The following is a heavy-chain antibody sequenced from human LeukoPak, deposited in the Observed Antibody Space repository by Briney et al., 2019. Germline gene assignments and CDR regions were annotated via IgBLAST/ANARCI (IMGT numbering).Heavy chain of an antibody. CDR1: GYTFTNYG. V-gene: IGHV1-46*01. Sequence: ASVKVSCKAFGYTFTNYGITWVRQAPGQGLEWMGIIHPSSGSAASAQKFQGRLTMTRDTTTSTVYMELSSLTSEDTAVYYCARDSDSSSLADPWGQGTLVTVS. CDR2: IHPSSGSA. D-gene: IGHD6-6*01. CDR3: ARDSDSSSLADP. J-gene: IGHJ5*02.